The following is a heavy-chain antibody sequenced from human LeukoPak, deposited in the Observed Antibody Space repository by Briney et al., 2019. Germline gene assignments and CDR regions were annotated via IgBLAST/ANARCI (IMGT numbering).Heavy chain of an antibody. V-gene: IGHV3-9*01. CDR3: AKAYQLLSPPDY. Sequence: GGSLRLSCAASGFTFDDYAMHWVRQAPGKGLEWVSGISWNSGSIGYADSVKGRFTISRDNAKNSLCLQMNSLRAEDTALYYCAKAYQLLSPPDYWGQGTLVTVSS. D-gene: IGHD2-2*01. CDR2: ISWNSGSI. CDR1: GFTFDDYA. J-gene: IGHJ4*02.